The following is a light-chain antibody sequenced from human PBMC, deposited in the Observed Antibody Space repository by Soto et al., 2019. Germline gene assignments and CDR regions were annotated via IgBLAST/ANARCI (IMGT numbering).Light chain of an antibody. CDR2: DAS. V-gene: IGKV1-39*01. CDR3: QQNYTTPPFT. CDR1: QTLFTY. J-gene: IGKJ4*01. Sequence: DIQMTQSPSSLSASVGDRVTITCRASQTLFTYLNWYQHKPGKAPKLLVYDASTLQSGVPSRFSASGSGTDFTLTTSNLQPEDFETYYCQQNYTTPPFTFGGGTRVE.